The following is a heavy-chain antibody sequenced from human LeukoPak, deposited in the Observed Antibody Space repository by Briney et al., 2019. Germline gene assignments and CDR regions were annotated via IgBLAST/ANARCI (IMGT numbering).Heavy chain of an antibody. CDR2: AHYSGNT. J-gene: IGHJ3*02. V-gene: IGHV4-59*01. CDR3: AGYDVGSNWAQSFDI. Sequence: PSETLSPTCTVSDDSINNYYWNWIRQPPGKGLEWLGFAHYSGNTNYNPSLQSRVTISIDTSKSQFSLKLSSVTAADTAVYYCAGYDVGSNWAQSFDIWGQGTMVTVSS. CDR1: DDSINNYY. D-gene: IGHD6-13*01.